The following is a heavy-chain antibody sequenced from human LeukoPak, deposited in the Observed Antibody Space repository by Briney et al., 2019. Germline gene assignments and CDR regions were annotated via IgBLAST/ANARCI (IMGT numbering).Heavy chain of an antibody. D-gene: IGHD4-17*01. Sequence: KGLEWVSGISWNSGSVGCAASVKGRFTISRDNAHNSLYLQMNSLRAEDTALDYWAKASSGDYYFDYFGQGTLVTVSS. CDR2: ISWNSGSV. V-gene: IGHV3-9*01. J-gene: IGHJ4*02. CDR3: AKASSGDYYFDY.